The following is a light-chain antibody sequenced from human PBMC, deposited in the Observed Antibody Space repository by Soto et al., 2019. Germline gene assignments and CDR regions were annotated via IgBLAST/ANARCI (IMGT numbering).Light chain of an antibody. CDR2: SNN. CDR3: AAWDDSLNGPV. V-gene: IGLV1-44*01. CDR1: SSNIGSNT. J-gene: IGLJ2*01. Sequence: QSVLTQPPSASGTPGQRVTISCSGSSSNIGSNTVNWYQQLPGTAPKLLFYSNNQRPSGVPDRFSGSKSGTSASLAISGLQSEDEADYYCAAWDDSLNGPVFGGGPQLTVL.